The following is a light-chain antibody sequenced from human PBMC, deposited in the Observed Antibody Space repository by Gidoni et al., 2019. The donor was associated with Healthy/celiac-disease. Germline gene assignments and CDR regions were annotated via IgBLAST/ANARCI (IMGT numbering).Light chain of an antibody. Sequence: LVLTRSPGTPSLSPVDRATLSCRAIQSVSSSYLAWYQQKPGQAPRRLIYGASSRATGIPDRFSGSGSGTDFTLTISRLEPEDFAVYYCQQYGSSPRTFGQGTKVEIK. J-gene: IGKJ1*01. CDR1: QSVSSSY. CDR3: QQYGSSPRT. V-gene: IGKV3-20*01. CDR2: GAS.